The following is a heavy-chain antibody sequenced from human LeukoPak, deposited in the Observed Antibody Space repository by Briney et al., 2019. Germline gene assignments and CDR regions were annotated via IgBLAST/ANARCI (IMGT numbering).Heavy chain of an antibody. CDR1: GFSFSSYA. V-gene: IGHV3-23*01. Sequence: GGSLRLSCAVSGFSFSSYAMSWVRQAAGKGLEWVSAISGSGGSKYYADFVKGRSTISKDNSKNTLYLQMNSLRAEDTPVYYCAKDSVYSKIYYFDSWGQGTLVTVSS. D-gene: IGHD4-11*01. CDR3: AKDSVYSKIYYFDS. CDR2: ISGSGGSK. J-gene: IGHJ4*02.